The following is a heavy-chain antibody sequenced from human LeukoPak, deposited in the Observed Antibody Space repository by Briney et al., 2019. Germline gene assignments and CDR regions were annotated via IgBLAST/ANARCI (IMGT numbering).Heavy chain of an antibody. CDR2: ISTTSSHI. J-gene: IGHJ4*02. D-gene: IGHD3-3*01. Sequence: GGSLRLSCAASGFTFSDYGMSWVRQASGKGLEWVSSISTTSSHIYYADSMKGQLTISRGHAKTSLYMQMNSLRAEDTAVYYSARLREIPVFGVVTKSTSYFDYWGQGTLVTVSS. V-gene: IGHV3-21*01. CDR3: ARLREIPVFGVVTKSTSYFDY. CDR1: GFTFSDYG.